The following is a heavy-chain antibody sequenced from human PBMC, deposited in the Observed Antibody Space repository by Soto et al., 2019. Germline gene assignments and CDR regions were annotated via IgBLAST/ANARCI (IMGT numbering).Heavy chain of an antibody. J-gene: IGHJ6*03. D-gene: IGHD5-12*01. Sequence: QVQLVQSGAEVRKPGASVTVSCRSSGDSFNDYYIHCVRQAPGQGFEWMGWINPNGGVTKYAQKFQGWVSMTRDTSIRTVYMQLSRLTSDDPAVYYCARESGGATATLDYYYFYMDVWGTGTTVTVSS. CDR1: GDSFNDYY. V-gene: IGHV1-2*04. CDR2: INPNGGVT. CDR3: ARESGGATATLDYYYFYMDV.